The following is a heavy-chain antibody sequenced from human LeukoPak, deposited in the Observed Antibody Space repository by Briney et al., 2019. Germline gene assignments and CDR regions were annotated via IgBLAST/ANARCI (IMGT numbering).Heavy chain of an antibody. CDR3: ARGETDY. V-gene: IGHV3-33*01. J-gene: IGHJ4*02. CDR1: GFTFSSYG. CDR2: IWYDGSKE. D-gene: IGHD1-26*01. Sequence: GGSLRLSCAASGFTFSSYGMHWVRQAPGKGLEWVAVIWYDGSKEYYADSVKGRFTISRDNAKNSLYLQMNSLRAEDTAVYYCARGETDYWGQGTLVTVSS.